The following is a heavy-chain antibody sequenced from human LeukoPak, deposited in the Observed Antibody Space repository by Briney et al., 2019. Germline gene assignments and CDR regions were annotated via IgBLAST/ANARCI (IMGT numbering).Heavy chain of an antibody. J-gene: IGHJ3*02. CDR1: GGSISNYY. Sequence: ASETLSLTCTVSGGSISNYYWSWIWQPPGKGLEWIGYIYYSGTTYYNPSLKSRVTISVDTSKNQFSLKMSTVTAADTAVYYCARHPPRGDYGYAFDIWGHGTVLTVSS. D-gene: IGHD4-17*01. V-gene: IGHV4-59*08. CDR3: ARHPPRGDYGYAFDI. CDR2: IYYSGTT.